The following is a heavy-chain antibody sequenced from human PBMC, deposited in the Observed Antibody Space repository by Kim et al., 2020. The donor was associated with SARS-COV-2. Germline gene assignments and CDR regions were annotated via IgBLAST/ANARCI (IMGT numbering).Heavy chain of an antibody. CDR1: GGTFSSYA. Sequence: SVKVSCKASGGTFSSYAISWVRQAPGQGLEWMGGIIPIFGTANYAQKFQGRVTITADESTSTAYMELSSLRSEDTAVYYCAAYYYGLGSFPFDYWGQGTLVTVSS. D-gene: IGHD3-10*01. CDR2: IIPIFGTA. V-gene: IGHV1-69*13. J-gene: IGHJ4*02. CDR3: AAYYYGLGSFPFDY.